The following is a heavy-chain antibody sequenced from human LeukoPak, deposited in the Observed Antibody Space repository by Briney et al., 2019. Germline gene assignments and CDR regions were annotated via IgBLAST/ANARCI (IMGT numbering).Heavy chain of an antibody. CDR1: GYTFSNYE. CDR2: ITTSGGIK. V-gene: IGHV3-48*03. J-gene: IGHJ4*02. Sequence: GGSLRLSCVTSGYTFSNYEMNWVRQAPGKGLEWVSCITTSGGIKSYADSVKGRFTISRDNAKNSVYLQINSLRAEDTAVYYCARDGVVDSSGWYVDYWGQGTLVTASS. CDR3: ARDGVVDSSGWYVDY. D-gene: IGHD6-19*01.